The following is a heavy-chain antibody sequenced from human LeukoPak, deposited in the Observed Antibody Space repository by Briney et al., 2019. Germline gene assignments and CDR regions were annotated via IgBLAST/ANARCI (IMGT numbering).Heavy chain of an antibody. V-gene: IGHV3-7*02. Sequence: GGSLRLSCAASGFTFSSYWMNWVRQAPGKRLEWVANINQDGSEKYYVDSVKGRFTISRDNAKNSLYLHMNSLSAEDTAVYYCATSGSYYDYWGQGTLVTVSS. J-gene: IGHJ4*02. CDR2: INQDGSEK. CDR3: ATSGSYYDY. D-gene: IGHD1-26*01. CDR1: GFTFSSYW.